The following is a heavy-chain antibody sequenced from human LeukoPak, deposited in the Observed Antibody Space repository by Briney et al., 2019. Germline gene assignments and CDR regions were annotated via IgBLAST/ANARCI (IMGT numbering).Heavy chain of an antibody. D-gene: IGHD2-2*01. CDR1: GFTFSSYA. CDR2: ISGSGGST. CDR3: AKDQVVVVPAAMWDY. J-gene: IGHJ4*02. V-gene: IGHV3-23*01. Sequence: GGSLRLSCAASGFTFSSYAMSWVRQAPGKGLEWVSAISGSGGSTYYADSVKGRFTISRDNSKNTLYLQMNSLKAEDTAVYYCAKDQVVVVPAAMWDYWGQGTLVTVSS.